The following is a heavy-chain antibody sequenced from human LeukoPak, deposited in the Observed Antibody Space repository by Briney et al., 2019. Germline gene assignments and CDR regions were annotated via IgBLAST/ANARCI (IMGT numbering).Heavy chain of an antibody. CDR3: ARVAQYIVGASSTAFFEY. Sequence: KPSETLSLTCTVSGGSISSSTYYWGWIRQPPGKGLEWIGSMYYSSGNTYYNPSLKSRVTISVDTSKNQFSLKLSSVTAADTAVYYCARVAQYIVGASSTAFFEYWGREPWSPSPQ. D-gene: IGHD1-26*01. V-gene: IGHV4-39*07. CDR2: MYYSSGNT. CDR1: GGSISSSTYY. J-gene: IGHJ4*02.